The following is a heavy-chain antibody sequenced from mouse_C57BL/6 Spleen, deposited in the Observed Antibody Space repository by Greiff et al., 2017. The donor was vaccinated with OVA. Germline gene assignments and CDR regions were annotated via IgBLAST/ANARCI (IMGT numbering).Heavy chain of an antibody. D-gene: IGHD2-2*01. CDR1: GYSITSGYY. CDR3: ARDLGTGYPMDY. CDR2: ISYDGSN. Sequence: EVQLQQSGPGLVKPSQSLSLTCSVTGYSITSGYYWNWIRQFPGNKLEWMGYISYDGSNNYNPSLKNRISITRDTSKNQFFLKLNSVTTEDTATYYCARDLGTGYPMDYWGQGTSVTVSS. V-gene: IGHV3-6*01. J-gene: IGHJ4*01.